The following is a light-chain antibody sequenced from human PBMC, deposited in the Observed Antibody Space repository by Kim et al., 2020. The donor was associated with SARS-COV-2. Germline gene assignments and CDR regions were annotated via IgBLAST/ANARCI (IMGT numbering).Light chain of an antibody. Sequence: ASVGDRVTITCRASQGISNYLAWYQQKPGKVPKLLIYASSTLQSGVPSRFSGSGSGTDFTLTISSLQPEDVATYYCQKYNSAPPTFGQGTKVDIK. CDR1: QGISNY. V-gene: IGKV1-27*01. CDR3: QKYNSAPPT. J-gene: IGKJ1*01. CDR2: ASS.